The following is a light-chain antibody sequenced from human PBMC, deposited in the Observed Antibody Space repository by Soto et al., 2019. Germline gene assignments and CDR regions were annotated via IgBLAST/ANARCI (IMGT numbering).Light chain of an antibody. CDR2: DAS. V-gene: IGKV3-11*01. CDR1: QSVSSY. CDR3: QQRSNGPPRYI. Sequence: EIVLTQSPGTLSLSPGERATLSCRASQSVSSYLAWYQQRPGQAPRLLIYDASDRATGIPARFSGSGSGTDFTLTISRLEPEDFAVYYCQQRSNGPPRYIFGQGTKLDIK. J-gene: IGKJ2*01.